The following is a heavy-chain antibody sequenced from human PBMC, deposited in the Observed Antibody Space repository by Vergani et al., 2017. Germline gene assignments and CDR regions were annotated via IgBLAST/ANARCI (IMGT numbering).Heavy chain of an antibody. J-gene: IGHJ6*03. CDR2: IDHTGRP. CDR1: GGSFTSYH. V-gene: IGHV4-34*01. D-gene: IGHD4-11*01. Sequence: QVQLQQWGGGLLKPSETLSLTCVVNGGSFTSYHWTWIRQSPGEGLEWVGDIDHTGRPDYNPSLKSRLTMSVDKSRNQFSLTLNSVTATDTAIYFCARVNTETNCHLYYYYYMDVLGQGTAVTVS. CDR3: ARVNTETNCHLYYYYYMDV.